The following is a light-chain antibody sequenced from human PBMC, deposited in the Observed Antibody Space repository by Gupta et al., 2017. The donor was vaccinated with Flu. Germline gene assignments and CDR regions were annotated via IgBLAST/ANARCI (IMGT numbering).Light chain of an antibody. V-gene: IGKV2-28*01. CDR1: QSLLHSNGYNY. Sequence: PVTPGEPASISCRSSQSLLHSNGYNYLDWYLQKPGQSPQLLIYLGSNRASGVPDRFSGSGSGTDFTLKISRVEAEDVGVYYCMQALQIRTFGQGTKVEIK. CDR3: MQALQIRT. CDR2: LGS. J-gene: IGKJ1*01.